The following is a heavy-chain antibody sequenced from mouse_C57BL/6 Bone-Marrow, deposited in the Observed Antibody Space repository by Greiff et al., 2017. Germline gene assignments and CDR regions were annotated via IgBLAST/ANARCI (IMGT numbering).Heavy chain of an antibody. CDR1: GYEFSSSW. J-gene: IGHJ1*03. D-gene: IGHD1-1*01. CDR2: IYPGDGDT. CDR3: ARWYYGSSWYFDV. V-gene: IGHV1-82*01. Sequence: QVQLQQSGPELVKPGASVKISCKASGYEFSSSWMNWVKQRPGKGLEWIGRIYPGDGDTNYTGKFKGKATLTADKSSITAYMQLSSLTSEDSAVYFCARWYYGSSWYFDVWGTGTTVTFSS.